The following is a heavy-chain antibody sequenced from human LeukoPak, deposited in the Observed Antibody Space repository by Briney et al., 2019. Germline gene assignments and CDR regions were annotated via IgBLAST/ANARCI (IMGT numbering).Heavy chain of an antibody. Sequence: PSETLSLTCTVSGGSISSYYWSWIRQPPGKGLEWIGYIYYSGSTNYNPSLKSRVTISVDTSKNQFSLKLSSVTAADTAVYYCARGVPHSDILTGYYVLDYWGQGTLVTVSS. CDR3: ARGVPHSDILTGYYVLDY. V-gene: IGHV4-59*01. D-gene: IGHD3-9*01. J-gene: IGHJ4*02. CDR1: GGSISSYY. CDR2: IYYSGST.